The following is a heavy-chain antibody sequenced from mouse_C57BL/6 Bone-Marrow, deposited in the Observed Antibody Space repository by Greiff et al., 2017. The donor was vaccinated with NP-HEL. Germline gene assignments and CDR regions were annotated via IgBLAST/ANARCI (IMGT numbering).Heavy chain of an antibody. D-gene: IGHD3-2*02. Sequence: QVQLQQPGAELVKPGASVKMSCKASGYTFTSYWITWVTQRPGQGLEWIGDIYPGSGSPNYNEKFKSKATLTVDTSSSTAYMQLSSRTSEDSAVYYCATTAQATLGDYWGQGTTLTVSS. CDR1: GYTFTSYW. CDR3: ATTAQATLGDY. CDR2: IYPGSGSP. V-gene: IGHV1-55*01. J-gene: IGHJ2*01.